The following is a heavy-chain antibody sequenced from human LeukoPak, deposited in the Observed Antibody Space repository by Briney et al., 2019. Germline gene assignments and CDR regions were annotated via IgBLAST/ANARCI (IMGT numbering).Heavy chain of an antibody. J-gene: IGHJ4*02. V-gene: IGHV4-39*01. CDR3: AREKYSPGAVDY. CDR2: IYYSGST. D-gene: IGHD6-6*01. Sequence: KPSETLSLTCSVSGGSISSSSYYRGWIRQPPGKGLEWIGSIYYSGSTYYNPSLKSRVTISVDTSKNQFSLKVSSVTAADTAVYYCAREKYSPGAVDYWGQGSLVTVSS. CDR1: GGSISSSSYY.